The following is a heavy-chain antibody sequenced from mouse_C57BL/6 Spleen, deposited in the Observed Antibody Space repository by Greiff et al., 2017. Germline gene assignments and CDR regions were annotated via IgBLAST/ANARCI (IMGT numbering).Heavy chain of an antibody. D-gene: IGHD3-2*02. J-gene: IGHJ3*01. V-gene: IGHV1-55*01. Sequence: QVQLKESGAELVKPGASVKMSCKASGYTFTSYWITWVKQRPGQGLEWIGDIYPGSGSTNYNEKFKSKATLTVDTSSSTAYMQLSSLTSEDSAVYYCARERQLRLWFAYWGQGTLVTVSA. CDR2: IYPGSGST. CDR1: GYTFTSYW. CDR3: ARERQLRLWFAY.